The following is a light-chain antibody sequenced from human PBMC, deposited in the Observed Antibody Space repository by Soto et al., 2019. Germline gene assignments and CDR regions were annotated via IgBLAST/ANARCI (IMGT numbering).Light chain of an antibody. V-gene: IGKV3-20*01. CDR2: AAS. CDR3: QQYGSSRT. J-gene: IGKJ1*01. CDR1: QSVSSSY. Sequence: EIVLTQSPGTLSLSPGERATLSCRASQSVSSSYLAWYQQKPGQAPRLLIYAASSRATDIPDRFSGSGSGTDFTLTISRLEPDDFAVYYCQQYGSSRTFGQGTKVEIK.